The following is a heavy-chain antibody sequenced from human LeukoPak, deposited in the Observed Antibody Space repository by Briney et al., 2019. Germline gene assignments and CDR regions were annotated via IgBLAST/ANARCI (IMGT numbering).Heavy chain of an antibody. D-gene: IGHD3-22*01. J-gene: IGHJ4*02. Sequence: SETLSLTCTVSGGSISSYYWSWIRQPPGKGLEWIGYIYYSGSTNYNPSLKSRVTLSVDTSKNQFSLKLSSVTAADTAVYYCARSYYSSGYSSFWYWGQGTLVTVSS. V-gene: IGHV4-59*01. CDR2: IYYSGST. CDR3: ARSYYSSGYSSFWY. CDR1: GGSISSYY.